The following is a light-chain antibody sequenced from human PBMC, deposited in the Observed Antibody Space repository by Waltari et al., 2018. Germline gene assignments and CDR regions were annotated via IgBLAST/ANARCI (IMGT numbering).Light chain of an antibody. Sequence: DIQMTQSPSSLSASVAPRVTTTFKASQDIYNFLNWYQHKPGKAPNRLIYDASILETGVTSRFSGSGSGTHFSLTITSLQPEDTATYYCQHYDNMLTFGGGTKVEI. J-gene: IGKJ4*01. V-gene: IGKV1-33*01. CDR2: DAS. CDR1: QDIYNF. CDR3: QHYDNMLT.